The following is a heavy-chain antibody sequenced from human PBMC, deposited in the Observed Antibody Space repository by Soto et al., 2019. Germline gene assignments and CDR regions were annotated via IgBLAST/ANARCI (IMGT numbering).Heavy chain of an antibody. CDR2: INAGNGNT. Sequence: QVQLVQSGAEEKKPGASVKVSCKASGYTFTSYAMHWVRQAPGQRLEWMGWINAGNGNTKYSQKFQGRVTITRDTSASTAYMELSSLRSEDTAVYYCARDQGGWPYYYDSSGYFTGAFDIWGQGTMVTVSS. J-gene: IGHJ3*02. CDR1: GYTFTSYA. D-gene: IGHD3-22*01. V-gene: IGHV1-3*05. CDR3: ARDQGGWPYYYDSSGYFTGAFDI.